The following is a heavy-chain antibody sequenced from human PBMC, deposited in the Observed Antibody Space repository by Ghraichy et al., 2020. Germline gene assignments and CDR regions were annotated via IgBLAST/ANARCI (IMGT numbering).Heavy chain of an antibody. CDR3: ARDLSSSEAWFDP. V-gene: IGHV3-48*02. D-gene: IGHD6-6*01. J-gene: IGHJ5*02. CDR1: GFTFSSYS. CDR2: IISSSSTI. Sequence: GESLNISCAASGFTFSSYSMNWVRQAPGKGLEWVSYIISSSSTIYYADSVKGRFTISRDNAKNSLYLQMNSLRDEDTAVYYCARDLSSSEAWFDPWGQGTLVTVSS.